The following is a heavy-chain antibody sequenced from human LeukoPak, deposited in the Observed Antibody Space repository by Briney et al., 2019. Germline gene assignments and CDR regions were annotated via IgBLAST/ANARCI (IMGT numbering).Heavy chain of an antibody. J-gene: IGHJ5*01. V-gene: IGHV4-59*01. D-gene: IGHD3-9*01. Sequence: PSETLSLTCTVSGCSISSYYWSWIRQPPGKGLEWIGHIYYSGNSNYNPSLTSRVTISVDTSKNQSSLKLSSVTAGDTAVYYCAREGYYDVLTGYYYNWLDSWGQGTLVTVSS. CDR3: AREGYYDVLTGYYYNWLDS. CDR2: IYYSGNS. CDR1: GCSISSYY.